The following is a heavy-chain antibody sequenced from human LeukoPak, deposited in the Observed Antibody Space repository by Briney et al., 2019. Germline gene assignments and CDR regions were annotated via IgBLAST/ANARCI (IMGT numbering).Heavy chain of an antibody. V-gene: IGHV3-23*01. Sequence: PGGSLRFSCPASALTFSNYVMSWVRQAPGKGLEWVSTISASGERTYHADSVRGRFTISRDNSKNTLHLQMNSLRADDTAVYYCAKAGPGTMTFDAFDIWGQGTVVTVSS. J-gene: IGHJ3*02. D-gene: IGHD3-22*01. CDR3: AKAGPGTMTFDAFDI. CDR1: ALTFSNYV. CDR2: ISASGERT.